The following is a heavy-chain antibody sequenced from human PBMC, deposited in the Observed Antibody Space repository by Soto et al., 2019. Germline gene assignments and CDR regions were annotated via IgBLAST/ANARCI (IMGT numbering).Heavy chain of an antibody. J-gene: IGHJ6*01. D-gene: IGHD2-21*01. CDR3: ASSAYYYGMDV. V-gene: IGHV4-31*03. Sequence: KHSETLSLTCNVSGVSIRSGGYYWTWIRQHPGKGLEWIGYNYHPGSTYYNPPLKRRVIISVDTSKNQFSLKLSSVTAADTAVYYCASSAYYYGMDVWGQGTTVTVSS. CDR2: NYHPGST. CDR1: GVSIRSGGYY.